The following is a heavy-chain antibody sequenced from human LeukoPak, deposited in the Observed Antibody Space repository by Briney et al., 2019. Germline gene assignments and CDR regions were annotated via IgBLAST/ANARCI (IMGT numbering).Heavy chain of an antibody. CDR3: ARDPVGATTSDY. Sequence: ASVKLSCKASGGTFSSYAISWVRQAPGQGLEWMGRINPILGIANYAQKFQGRVTITADKSTSTAYMELSSLRSEDTAVYYCARDPVGATTSDYWGQGTLVTVSS. J-gene: IGHJ4*02. V-gene: IGHV1-69*04. CDR2: INPILGIA. CDR1: GGTFSSYA. D-gene: IGHD1-26*01.